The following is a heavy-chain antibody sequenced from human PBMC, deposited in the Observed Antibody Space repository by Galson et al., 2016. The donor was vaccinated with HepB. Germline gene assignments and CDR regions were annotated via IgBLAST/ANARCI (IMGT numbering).Heavy chain of an antibody. V-gene: IGHV1-24*01. CDR1: GHSLSEVS. J-gene: IGHJ1*01. D-gene: IGHD3-16*02. Sequence: SVKISCKVSGHSLSEVSIHWVRRAPRKGLEWMGGFDPEEGERVFAQKFQGRVTMTEDTTTDTAYMELKKLKSEDTAVYYCVTEGAGDMITFGGVIVAALVWGQGTLVSVSS. CDR3: VTEGAGDMITFGGVIVAALV. CDR2: FDPEEGER.